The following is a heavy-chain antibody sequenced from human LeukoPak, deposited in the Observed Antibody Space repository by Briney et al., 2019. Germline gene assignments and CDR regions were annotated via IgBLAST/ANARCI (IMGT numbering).Heavy chain of an antibody. D-gene: IGHD3-22*01. CDR1: GGSFSGYY. CDR2: INHSGST. Sequence: SETLSLTCAVYGGSFSGYYWSWIRQPPGKGLEWIGEINHSGSTTYNPSLKSRITISLDTSKNQFSLKLSSVTAADTAVYYCAREVDYDSSGYYDYWGQGTLVTVSS. CDR3: AREVDYDSSGYYDY. V-gene: IGHV4-34*01. J-gene: IGHJ4*02.